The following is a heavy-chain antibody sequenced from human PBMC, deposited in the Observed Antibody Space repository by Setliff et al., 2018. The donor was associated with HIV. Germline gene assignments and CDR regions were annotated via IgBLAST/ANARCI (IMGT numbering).Heavy chain of an antibody. V-gene: IGHV4-59*08. Sequence: ETLSLTCTVSGDSINSHFWTWIRQSPRKGLEWIGYISSTGAAWYNPSLKNRVTISVDTSKNQFSLRLSSVTAADTAVYYCARGYSSSWYDSWGQGTLVTVSS. D-gene: IGHD6-13*01. CDR1: GDSINSHF. CDR2: ISSTGAA. CDR3: ARGYSSSWYDS. J-gene: IGHJ5*01.